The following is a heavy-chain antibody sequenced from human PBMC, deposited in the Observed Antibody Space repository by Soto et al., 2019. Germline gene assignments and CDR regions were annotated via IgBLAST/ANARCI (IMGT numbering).Heavy chain of an antibody. D-gene: IGHD6-6*01. Sequence: CVSQDPKKGLEYVLGIGSNGVGTYYANSVQGRFSISRDNSKNTVYLQMGSLRPEDMAVYYCARRARPDFYYMHVWGTGTTVTVS. CDR3: ARRARPDFYYMHV. V-gene: IGHV3-64*01. CDR2: IGSNGVGT. J-gene: IGHJ6*03.